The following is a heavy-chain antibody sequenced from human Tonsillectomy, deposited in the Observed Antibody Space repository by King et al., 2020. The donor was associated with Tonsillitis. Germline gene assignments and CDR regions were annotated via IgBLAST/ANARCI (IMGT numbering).Heavy chain of an antibody. CDR2: IYYSGST. CDR1: GGSISSYY. Sequence: QLQESGPGLVKPSETLSLTCTVSGGSISSYYWSWIRQPPGKGLEWIGYIYYSGSTNYNPSLKSGVTISVDTSKNQFSLKLSSVTAADTAVYYCARGGGNYYDSSGYYTTSWFDPWGQGTLVTVSS. J-gene: IGHJ5*02. V-gene: IGHV4-59*01. CDR3: ARGGGNYYDSSGYYTTSWFDP. D-gene: IGHD3-22*01.